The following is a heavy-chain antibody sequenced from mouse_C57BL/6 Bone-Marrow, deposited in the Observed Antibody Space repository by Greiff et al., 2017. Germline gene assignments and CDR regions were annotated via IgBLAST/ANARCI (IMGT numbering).Heavy chain of an antibody. D-gene: IGHD2-4*01. CDR3: ARHGYDDAWFAY. J-gene: IGHJ3*01. CDR1: GFTFSSYG. Sequence: EVQLVESGGDLVKPGGSLKLSCAASGFTFSSYGMSWVRQTPDQRLEWVATISSGGSYTYYPDSVKGRFTISRDTATNTLYLQMSSLKSEDTAMYYCARHGYDDAWFAYWGQGTLVTVSA. V-gene: IGHV5-6*01. CDR2: ISSGGSYT.